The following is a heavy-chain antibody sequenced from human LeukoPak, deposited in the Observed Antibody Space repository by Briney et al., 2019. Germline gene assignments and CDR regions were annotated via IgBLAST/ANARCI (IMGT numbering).Heavy chain of an antibody. Sequence: TETLSLTCTVSDVSITPYYWSWIRQPPGQGLEWIGYVSYSGSTNYNPSLKSRVTLSVDTSKNQFSLKLSSVTATDTAVYYCARHGGSWTFDYWGQGTLVTVSS. D-gene: IGHD6-13*01. CDR1: DVSITPYY. V-gene: IGHV4-59*08. J-gene: IGHJ4*02. CDR3: ARHGGSWTFDY. CDR2: VSYSGST.